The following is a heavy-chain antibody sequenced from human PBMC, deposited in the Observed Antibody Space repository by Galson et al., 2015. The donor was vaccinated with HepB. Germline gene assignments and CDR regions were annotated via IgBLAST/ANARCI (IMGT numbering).Heavy chain of an antibody. CDR2: ISSSSSYI. V-gene: IGHV3-21*01. Sequence: SLRLSCAASGFTFSSYSMNWVRQAPGKGLEWVSSISSSSSYIYYADSVKGRFTISRDNAKNSLYLQMNSLRAEDTAVYYCARGGYCGGDCFLDYWGQGTLVTVSS. D-gene: IGHD2-21*01. CDR1: GFTFSSYS. CDR3: ARGGYCGGDCFLDY. J-gene: IGHJ4*02.